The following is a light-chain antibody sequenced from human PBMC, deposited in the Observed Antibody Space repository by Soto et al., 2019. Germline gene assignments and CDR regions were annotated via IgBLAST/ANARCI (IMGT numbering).Light chain of an antibody. CDR3: QQYGSALPLT. CDR1: ATLSSSY. J-gene: IGKJ4*01. CDR2: GAS. Sequence: EIVLTQSPGTLSLSPGEGDTLSCRASATLSSSYLHWYQQKPGQAPRLIIFGASNRATGIPDRFSGSASGTEFTLTISRLEPEDFAVYYCQQYGSALPLTFGGGTRVETK. V-gene: IGKV3-20*01.